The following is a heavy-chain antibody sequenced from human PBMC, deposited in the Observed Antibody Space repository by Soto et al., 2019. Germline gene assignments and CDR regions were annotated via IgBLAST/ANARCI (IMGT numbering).Heavy chain of an antibody. CDR1: GGTFSSYA. D-gene: IGHD1-7*01. V-gene: IGHV1-69*06. CDR2: IIPIFGTA. J-gene: IGHJ6*02. Sequence: QVQLVQSGAEVKKPGSSVKVSCKASGGTFSSYAISWVRQAPGQGLEWMGGIIPIFGTANYAHKFQGKVTSTAGKSTSTSYSGVRSLRTEDTGGFYCARAPPGWNYLIGCGMGRWGLGTTVTVSS. CDR3: ARAPPGWNYLIGCGMGR.